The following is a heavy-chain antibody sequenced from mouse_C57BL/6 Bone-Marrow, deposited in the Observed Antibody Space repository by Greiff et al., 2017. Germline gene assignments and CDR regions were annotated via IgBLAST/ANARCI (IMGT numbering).Heavy chain of an antibody. CDR3: ARIYGSPYYYAMDY. Sequence: VQLQQPGAELVKPGASVKLSCKASGYTFTSYWMHWVKQRPGQGLEWIGMIHPNSGSTNYNAKFKSKATLTVDKSSSTAYMQLSSLTSEDSAVYYCARIYGSPYYYAMDYWGQGTSVTVSS. D-gene: IGHD1-1*01. CDR1: GYTFTSYW. CDR2: IHPNSGST. J-gene: IGHJ4*01. V-gene: IGHV1-64*01.